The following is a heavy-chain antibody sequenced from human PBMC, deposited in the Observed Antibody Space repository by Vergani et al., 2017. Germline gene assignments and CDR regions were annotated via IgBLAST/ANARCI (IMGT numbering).Heavy chain of an antibody. J-gene: IGHJ4*02. V-gene: IGHV4-59*01. CDR3: ASENGRIAAVDY. CDR2: IYYSGST. CDR1: GGSISSYY. D-gene: IGHD6-13*01. Sequence: QVQLQESGPGLVKPSETLSLTCTVSGGSISSYYWSWIRQTPGKGLEWVGYIYYSGSTNYNPSLKSRVTISVDTSKNQFSLKLSSVTAADTAVYYCASENGRIAAVDYWGQGTLVTVSS.